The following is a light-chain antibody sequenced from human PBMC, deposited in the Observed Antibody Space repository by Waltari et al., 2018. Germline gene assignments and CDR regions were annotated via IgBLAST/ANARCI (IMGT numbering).Light chain of an antibody. CDR2: KVS. Sequence: DVVMTQSPLSLPITPGQPASMTCRSSQSLLHSNGNTYLSWFLQKPGQPPRRLIYKVSNRDSGVPDRFSCSGAGTDFTLKISRVEAEDVGVYYCMQGTHFPFTFGPGTKLDIK. CDR1: QSLLHSNGNTY. V-gene: IGKV2-30*02. CDR3: MQGTHFPFT. J-gene: IGKJ3*01.